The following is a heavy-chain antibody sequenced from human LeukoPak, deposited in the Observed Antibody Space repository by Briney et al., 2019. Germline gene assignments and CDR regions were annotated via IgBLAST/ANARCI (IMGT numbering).Heavy chain of an antibody. Sequence: SETLSLTCTVSGDSIYSGNNYWSWIRQPAGKGPEWIGHIYSSGTTNYNPSLKSRVPMSVDTSKNQFSLKLTSVTAADTAVYYCAREAGSYDSSGYYSLYYSFDYWGQGTLVTVSS. J-gene: IGHJ4*02. V-gene: IGHV4-61*09. D-gene: IGHD3-22*01. CDR3: AREAGSYDSSGYYSLYYSFDY. CDR1: GDSIYSGNNY. CDR2: IYSSGTT.